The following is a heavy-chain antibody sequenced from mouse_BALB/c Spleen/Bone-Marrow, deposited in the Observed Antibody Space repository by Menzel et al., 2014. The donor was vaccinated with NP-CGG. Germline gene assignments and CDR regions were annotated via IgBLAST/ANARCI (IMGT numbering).Heavy chain of an antibody. CDR3: ARELSRAMDY. CDR1: GYAFTSYN. D-gene: IGHD1-1*01. J-gene: IGHJ4*01. CDR2: IDPYSGGT. Sequence: VQLQQSGPELVKPGASVKVSCKASGYAFTSYNMLWVKQSHGKSLEWIGYIDPYSGGTNYNQKFKGKATLTVDKSSNTAYMHLNSLTSEDSAVYYCARELSRAMDYWGQGTSVTVSS. V-gene: IGHV1S135*01.